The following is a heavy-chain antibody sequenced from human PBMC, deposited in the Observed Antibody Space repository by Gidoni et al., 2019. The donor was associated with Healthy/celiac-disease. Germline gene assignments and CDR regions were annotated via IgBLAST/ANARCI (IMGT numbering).Heavy chain of an antibody. CDR1: GVTFSSYG. D-gene: IGHD3-22*01. CDR3: AREGYYDSSGDFDY. V-gene: IGHV3-33*01. Sequence: QVQLVESGGGVVQPGRSRRLACAASGVTFSSYGMHWVRQAPGKGLEWVAVIWYDGSNKYYADSVKGRFTISRDNSKNTLYLQMNSLRAEDTAVYYCAREGYYDSSGDFDYWGQGTLVTVSS. CDR2: IWYDGSNK. J-gene: IGHJ4*02.